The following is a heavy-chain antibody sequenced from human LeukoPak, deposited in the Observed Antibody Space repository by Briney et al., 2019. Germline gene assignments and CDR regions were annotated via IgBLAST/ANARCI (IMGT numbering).Heavy chain of an antibody. CDR1: GFTFSNYW. CDR3: ARSFSNTVRGVGDS. Sequence: GGSLRLSCAASGFTFSNYWMNWVRQVPGKGLMWVSRMSGDGSSTNYADSVKGRFTISRDNAKNTLYLQMNSLRVEDTALYYCARSFSNTVRGVGDSWGQGTLVTVSS. J-gene: IGHJ4*02. CDR2: MSGDGSST. D-gene: IGHD3-10*01. V-gene: IGHV3-74*01.